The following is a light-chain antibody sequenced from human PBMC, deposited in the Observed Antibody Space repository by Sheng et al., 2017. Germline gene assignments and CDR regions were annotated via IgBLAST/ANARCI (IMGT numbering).Light chain of an antibody. CDR1: SSDVGAYNY. V-gene: IGLV2-14*03. CDR3: QSWDDGLNTWV. J-gene: IGLJ3*02. CDR2: DVS. Sequence: QSALTQPASVSGSPGQSITISCTGSSSDVGAYNYVSWYQQRPGKAPKLMIYDVSNRPSGVSNRFSGSKSGNTASLTISGLQAEDEADYYCQSWDDGLNTWVFGGGTKLTVL.